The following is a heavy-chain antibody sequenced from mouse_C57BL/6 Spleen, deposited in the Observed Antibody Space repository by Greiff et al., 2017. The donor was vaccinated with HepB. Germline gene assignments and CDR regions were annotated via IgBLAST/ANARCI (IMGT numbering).Heavy chain of an antibody. J-gene: IGHJ1*03. V-gene: IGHV14-4*01. CDR3: TIITTGYFDV. CDR2: IDPENGDT. CDR1: GFNIKDDY. Sequence: VHVKQSGAELVRPGASVKLSCTASGFNIKDDYMHWVKQRPEQGLEWIGWIDPENGDTEYASKFQGKATITADTSSNTAYLQLSSLTSEDTAVYYCTIITTGYFDVWGTGTTVTVSS. D-gene: IGHD1-1*01.